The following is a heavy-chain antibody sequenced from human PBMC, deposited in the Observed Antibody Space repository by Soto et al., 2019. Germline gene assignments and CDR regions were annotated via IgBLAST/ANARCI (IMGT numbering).Heavy chain of an antibody. CDR2: IYSGGST. J-gene: IGHJ4*02. Sequence: PGGSLRLSCAASGVPVSSNYMSWVRQAPGKGLEWVSVIYSGGSTYYADSVKGRFTISRHNSKNTLYLQMNSLRAEDTAVYYCARVSRIVVVPAAILSWGQGTLVTVSS. D-gene: IGHD2-2*02. CDR1: GVPVSSNY. V-gene: IGHV3-53*04. CDR3: ARVSRIVVVPAAILS.